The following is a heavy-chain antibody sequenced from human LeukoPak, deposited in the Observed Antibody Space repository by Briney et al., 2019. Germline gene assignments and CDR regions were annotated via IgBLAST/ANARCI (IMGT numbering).Heavy chain of an antibody. V-gene: IGHV3-7*05. CDR2: INQDVSER. D-gene: IGHD5-18*01. J-gene: IGHJ3*02. CDR3: ARDRGYSTFDI. Sequence: GGSLRLSCAASGFTFSSYWMSWVRQAPGKGLEWVANINQDVSERNYVDSVKGRFTISRDNAKNSLFLQMSSLRADDTAVYYCARDRGYSTFDIWGQGTMVTVSS. CDR1: GFTFSSYW.